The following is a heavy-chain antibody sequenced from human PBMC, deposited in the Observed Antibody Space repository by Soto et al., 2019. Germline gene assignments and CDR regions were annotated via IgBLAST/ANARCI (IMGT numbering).Heavy chain of an antibody. Sequence: GGSLRLSCAASGFTFNNYAIHWVRQAPGKGLEWVAVISYDGSTKYYADSVKGRFTISRDNSKNTLSLQMNSLRADDTAVYYCGRDLGRYYDTSGYNQPGYWGQGTLVTVSS. CDR2: ISYDGSTK. CDR3: GRDLGRYYDTSGYNQPGY. CDR1: GFTFNNYA. V-gene: IGHV3-30-3*01. J-gene: IGHJ4*02. D-gene: IGHD3-22*01.